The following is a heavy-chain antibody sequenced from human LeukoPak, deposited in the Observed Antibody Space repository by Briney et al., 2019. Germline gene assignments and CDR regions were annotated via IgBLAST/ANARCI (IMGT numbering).Heavy chain of an antibody. Sequence: EASVKVSCKASGGTFSSYAISWVRQAPGQGLEWMGWINPNSGGTNYAQKFQGWVTMTRDTSISTAYMELSRLRSDDTAVYYCARGRRDYGDDLNWYFDLWGRGTLVTVSS. CDR1: GGTFSSYA. J-gene: IGHJ2*01. D-gene: IGHD4-17*01. V-gene: IGHV1-2*04. CDR2: INPNSGGT. CDR3: ARGRRDYGDDLNWYFDL.